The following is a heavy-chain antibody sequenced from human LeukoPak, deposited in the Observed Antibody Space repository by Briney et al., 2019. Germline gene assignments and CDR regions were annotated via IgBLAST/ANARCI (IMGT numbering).Heavy chain of an antibody. Sequence: GGSLRLSCAASGFTLSSYEMNWVRQAPGKGLEWVSYVSSSGSTIYYADSVKGRFTISRDNAKNSLYLQMNSLRAEDTAVYYCARVGTWIQLWLDHWGLGTLVTVSS. CDR2: VSSSGSTI. CDR3: ARVGTWIQLWLDH. V-gene: IGHV3-48*03. D-gene: IGHD5-18*01. J-gene: IGHJ5*02. CDR1: GFTLSSYE.